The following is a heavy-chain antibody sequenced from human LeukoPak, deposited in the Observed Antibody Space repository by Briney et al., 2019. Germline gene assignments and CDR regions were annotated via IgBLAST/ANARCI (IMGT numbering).Heavy chain of an antibody. D-gene: IGHD3-16*01. J-gene: IGHJ5*02. CDR2: IIPIFGTA. CDR3: ARVPRGGDRFDP. Sequence: GASVKVSCKASGGTFNSYAISWVRQAPGQGLEWMGGIIPIFGTANYAQKFQGRVTITADESTSTAYMELRSLRSDDTAVYYCARVPRGGDRFDPWGQGTLVTVSS. CDR1: GGTFNSYA. V-gene: IGHV1-69*13.